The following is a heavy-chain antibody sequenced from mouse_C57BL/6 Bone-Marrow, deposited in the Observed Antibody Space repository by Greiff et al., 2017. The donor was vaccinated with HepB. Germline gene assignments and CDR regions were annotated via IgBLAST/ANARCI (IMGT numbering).Heavy chain of an antibody. V-gene: IGHV3-8*01. CDR3: ARYYGSSYGAMDY. J-gene: IGHJ4*01. CDR2: ISYSGST. D-gene: IGHD1-1*01. CDR1: GYSITSDY. Sequence: EVKLVESGPGLAKPSQTLSLTCSVTGYSITSDYWNWIRKFPGNKLEYMGYISYSGSTYYNPSLKRRISITRDTSKNQYYLQLNSVTTEDTATYYCARYYGSSYGAMDYWGQGTSVTVSS.